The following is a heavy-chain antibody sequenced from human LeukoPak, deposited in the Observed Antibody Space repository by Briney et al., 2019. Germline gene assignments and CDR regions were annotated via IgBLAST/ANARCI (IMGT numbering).Heavy chain of an antibody. CDR3: ARGSKAKNVLRYFDWLLRGPFDY. CDR1: GFTFSSYW. J-gene: IGHJ4*02. V-gene: IGHV3-74*01. Sequence: GGSLRLSCAASGFTFSSYWMHWVRQAPGKGLVWVSRINSDGSSTSYADSVKGRFTISRDNAKNTLYLQMNSLRAEDTAVYYCARGSKAKNVLRYFDWLLRGPFDYWGQGTLVTVSS. D-gene: IGHD3-9*01. CDR2: INSDGSST.